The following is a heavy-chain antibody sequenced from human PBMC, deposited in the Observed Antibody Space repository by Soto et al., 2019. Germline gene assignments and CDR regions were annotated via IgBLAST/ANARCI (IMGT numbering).Heavy chain of an antibody. CDR2: ISYDGSNK. V-gene: IGHV3-30-3*01. CDR1: GFTFSSYA. Sequence: QVQLVESGGGVVQPGRSLRLSCAASGFTFSSYAMHWVRQAPGKGLGWVAVISYDGSNKYYADSVKGRFTISRDNSKNTLYLQMNSLRAEDTAVYYCARDYGDYGSAEYFQHWGQGTLVTVSS. CDR3: ARDYGDYGSAEYFQH. J-gene: IGHJ1*01. D-gene: IGHD4-17*01.